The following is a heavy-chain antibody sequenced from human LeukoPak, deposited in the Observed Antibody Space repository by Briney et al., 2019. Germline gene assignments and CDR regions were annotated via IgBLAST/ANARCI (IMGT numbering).Heavy chain of an antibody. CDR2: INPNSGGT. Sequence: ASVKVSCKASGYTFTGYYMHWVRQAPGQGLEWMGWINPNSGGTNYAQKFQGRVTMTRDASISTAYMELSRLRSDDTAVYYCARVIPGPGPFDYWGQGTLVTVSS. V-gene: IGHV1-2*02. D-gene: IGHD1-14*01. J-gene: IGHJ4*02. CDR1: GYTFTGYY. CDR3: ARVIPGPGPFDY.